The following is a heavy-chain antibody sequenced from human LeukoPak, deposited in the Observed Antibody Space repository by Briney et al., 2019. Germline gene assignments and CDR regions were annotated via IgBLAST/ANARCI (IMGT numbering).Heavy chain of an antibody. Sequence: GGSLRLSCSASGFTLSSYAMHWVRQAPGKGLEYVSAISSNGGSTYYADSVKGRFTISRDNYKNTLNLQMSSLRAEDTAVYYCVVSYLYAFDIWGQGTMVTVSS. CDR3: VVSYLYAFDI. V-gene: IGHV3-64D*09. D-gene: IGHD5-18*01. CDR1: GFTLSSYA. CDR2: ISSNGGST. J-gene: IGHJ3*02.